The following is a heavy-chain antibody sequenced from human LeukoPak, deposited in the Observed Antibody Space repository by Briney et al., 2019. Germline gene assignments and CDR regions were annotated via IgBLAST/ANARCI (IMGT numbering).Heavy chain of an antibody. CDR2: IYYSGST. V-gene: IGHV4-31*03. Sequence: SQTLSLTCTVSGGSISSGGYYWSWIRQHPGKGLEWIGYIYYSGSTYYNPSLKSRVTISVDTSKNQFSLKLSSETAADTAVYYCARDRLDGYVEGGYFDYWGQGTLVTVSS. J-gene: IGHJ4*02. D-gene: IGHD5-24*01. CDR1: GGSISSGGYY. CDR3: ARDRLDGYVEGGYFDY.